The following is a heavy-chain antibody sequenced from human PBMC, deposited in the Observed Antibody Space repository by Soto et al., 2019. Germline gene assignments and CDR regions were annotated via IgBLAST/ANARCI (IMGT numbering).Heavy chain of an antibody. J-gene: IGHJ6*02. D-gene: IGHD3-10*01. CDR1: GFTLTTYT. CDR3: VRERGLSSFYGMDV. V-gene: IGHV3-21*01. CDR2: ITSSSGHI. Sequence: GGSLRLSCEASGFTLTTYTMNWVRQASGKGLEWVSSITSSSGHIYYADSVKGRFTISRDNARNSLYLQMNSLRAEDTAVYYCVRERGLSSFYGMDVWGQGATVTVSS.